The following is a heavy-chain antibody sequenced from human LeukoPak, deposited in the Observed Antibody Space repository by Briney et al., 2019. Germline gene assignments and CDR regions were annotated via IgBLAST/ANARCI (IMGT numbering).Heavy chain of an antibody. J-gene: IGHJ4*02. CDR2: ISSSSYI. Sequence: GGSLRLSCAASGFTFSSYSMNWVRQAPGKGLEWVSSISSSSYILYADSVKGRFTISRGNAKNSLFLQINSLRAEDTAVYYCARQGPYGDCSRWGQGTMVTVSS. CDR3: ARQGPYGDCSR. CDR1: GFTFSSYS. D-gene: IGHD4-17*01. V-gene: IGHV3-21*01.